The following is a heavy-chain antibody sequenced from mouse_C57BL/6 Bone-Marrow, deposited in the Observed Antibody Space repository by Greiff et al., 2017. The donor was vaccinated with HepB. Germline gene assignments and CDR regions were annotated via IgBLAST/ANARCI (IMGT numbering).Heavy chain of an antibody. J-gene: IGHJ3*01. D-gene: IGHD1-1*01. CDR1: GYTFTSYW. V-gene: IGHV1-69*01. CDR3: AREGIYYYGSIAY. Sequence: QVQLQQPGAELVMPGASVKLSCKASGYTFTSYWMHWVKQRPGQGLEWIGEIDPSDSYTNYNQKFKGKSTLTVDKSSSTAYMQHSSLTSEDSAVYYCAREGIYYYGSIAYWGQGTLVTVSA. CDR2: IDPSDSYT.